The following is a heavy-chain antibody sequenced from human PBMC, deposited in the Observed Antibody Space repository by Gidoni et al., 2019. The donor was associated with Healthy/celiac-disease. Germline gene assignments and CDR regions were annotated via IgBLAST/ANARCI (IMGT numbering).Heavy chain of an antibody. CDR2: INPSGGST. D-gene: IGHD2-8*01. CDR1: GYTFPSYY. J-gene: IGHJ4*02. V-gene: IGHV1-46*01. Sequence: QVQLVQSGAEVKKPGASVKFSCKASGYTFPSYYMHWVRQAPGQGLEWMGIINPSGGSTSYAQKFQGRVTMTRDTSTSTVYMELSSLRSEDTAVYYCARTEQYCTNGVCSVYFDYWGQGTLVTVSS. CDR3: ARTEQYCTNGVCSVYFDY.